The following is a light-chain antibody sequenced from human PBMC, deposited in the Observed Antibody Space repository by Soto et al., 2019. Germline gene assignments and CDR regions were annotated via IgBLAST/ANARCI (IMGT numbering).Light chain of an antibody. J-gene: IGKJ1*01. CDR3: QKSYSTPWT. CDR2: AAS. Sequence: DIQMTQSPSSLSASVGDRVTITCRASQSISSYLNWYQQKPGKAPKLLIYAASSLQSGVPSRFSGSGSWTDFTLTISSLQPEDFATYYCQKSYSTPWTFGQGTKVEIK. CDR1: QSISSY. V-gene: IGKV1-39*01.